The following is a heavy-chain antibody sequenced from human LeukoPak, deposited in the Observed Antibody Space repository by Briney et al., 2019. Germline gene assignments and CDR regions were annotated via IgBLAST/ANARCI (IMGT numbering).Heavy chain of an antibody. V-gene: IGHV4-34*01. CDR1: GGSFSGYY. CDR3: AISGNYFSRDAFDI. D-gene: IGHD1-26*01. Sequence: SETLSLTCAVSGGSFSGYYWSWIRQPPGKGLEWIGEINHSGSTNYNPSLKSRVTISRDTSKHHFSLQLRSVTAADTAVYYCAISGNYFSRDAFDIWGQGTMVTVSS. CDR2: INHSGST. J-gene: IGHJ3*02.